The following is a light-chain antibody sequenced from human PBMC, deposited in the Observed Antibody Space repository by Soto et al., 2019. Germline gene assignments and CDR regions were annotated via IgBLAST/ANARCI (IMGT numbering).Light chain of an antibody. CDR2: EVS. Sequence: QSALTQPPSASGSPGQSVTISCTGTSNDVGGYNYVSWYQQHPGKAPKLMIYEVSNRPSGVSDRFSGSKSGNTASLTISGLQAEDEADYYCSSYTSTATRVFGGGTKLTVL. J-gene: IGLJ3*02. V-gene: IGLV2-14*01. CDR3: SSYTSTATRV. CDR1: SNDVGGYNY.